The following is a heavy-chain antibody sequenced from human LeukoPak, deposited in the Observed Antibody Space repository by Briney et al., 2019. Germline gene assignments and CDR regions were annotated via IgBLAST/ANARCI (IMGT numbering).Heavy chain of an antibody. CDR3: ARTRGSSSWYSNVEDWFDP. CDR1: GGSISSNSYY. CDR2: IYYSGST. D-gene: IGHD6-13*01. Sequence: SSETLSLTCTVSGGSISSNSYYWGWTRQPPGKGLEWIGSIYYSGSTYYNPSLKSRVTISVDTSKNQFSLKLSSVTAADTAVYYCARTRGSSSWYSNVEDWFDPWGQGTLVTVSS. V-gene: IGHV4-39*07. J-gene: IGHJ5*02.